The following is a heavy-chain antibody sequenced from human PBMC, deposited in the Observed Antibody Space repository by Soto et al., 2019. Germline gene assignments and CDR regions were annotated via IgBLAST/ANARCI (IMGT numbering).Heavy chain of an antibody. D-gene: IGHD3-22*01. CDR3: ARRGGGYYPYYFDY. V-gene: IGHV4-34*01. Sequence: QVQLQQWGAGLLKPSETLSLACAVYSGSFSGYYWSWIRQPPGKGLEGIGEIDHTGSTNYNPSLKSRGTLSADTSKNQFSLKLTSVTAADTAVYYCARRGGGYYPYYFDYWGQGGLVTVSS. CDR1: SGSFSGYY. J-gene: IGHJ4*02. CDR2: IDHTGST.